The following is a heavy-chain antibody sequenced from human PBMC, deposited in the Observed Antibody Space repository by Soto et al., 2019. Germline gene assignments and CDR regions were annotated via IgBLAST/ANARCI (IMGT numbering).Heavy chain of an antibody. CDR2: IYYSGST. J-gene: IGHJ4*02. V-gene: IGHV4-31*03. CDR1: GGSISSGGYY. Sequence: PSETLSLTCTVSGGSISSGGYYWSWIRQHPGKGLEWIGYIYYSGSTYYNPSLKSRVTISVDTSKNQFSLKLSSVTAADTAVYYCVRDGRDGYNGFDYWGQGTLVTVS. D-gene: IGHD5-12*01. CDR3: VRDGRDGYNGFDY.